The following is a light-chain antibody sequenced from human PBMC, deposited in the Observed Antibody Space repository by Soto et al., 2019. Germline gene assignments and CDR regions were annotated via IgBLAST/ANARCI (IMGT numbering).Light chain of an antibody. CDR2: YDS. V-gene: IGLV3-21*04. J-gene: IGLJ3*02. CDR1: NIGSKS. CDR3: QVWDSSSDHPWV. Sequence: SYELTQPPSVSVAPGKTARITCGGNNIGSKSVHWYQQKPGQAPVLVIYYDSDRPSGIPERFSVSNSGNTATLTISRVEAGDEADYYCQVWDSSSDHPWVFGGGTKLTVL.